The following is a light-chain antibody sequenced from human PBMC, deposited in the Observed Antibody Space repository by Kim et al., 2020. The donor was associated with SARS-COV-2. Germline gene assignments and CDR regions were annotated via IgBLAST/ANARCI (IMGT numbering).Light chain of an antibody. Sequence: SSVGDRVTITCRTTQSISSHLNWYQQKPGRAPKLLISSASTLQGGVPSRFSGSGSETDFTLTISSLQPEDFATYFCQQSYITPFTFGPGTKVDIK. CDR3: QQSYITPFT. J-gene: IGKJ3*01. CDR1: QSISSH. V-gene: IGKV1-39*01. CDR2: SAS.